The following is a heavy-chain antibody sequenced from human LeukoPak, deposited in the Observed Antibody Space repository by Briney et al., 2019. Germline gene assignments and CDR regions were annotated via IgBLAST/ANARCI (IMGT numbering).Heavy chain of an antibody. CDR2: ISTSSSYI. D-gene: IGHD5-18*01. V-gene: IGHV3-21*01. CDR3: AKDIRRGENYGYDQFAY. Sequence: GGSLRLSCAASGFTFSSYSINWVRQAPGKGLEWVSFISTSSSYIYYADSLKGRFTISRDNAKKSLYLQINSLRAEDTALYSCAKDIRRGENYGYDQFAYWGQGTLVTVSS. CDR1: GFTFSSYS. J-gene: IGHJ4*02.